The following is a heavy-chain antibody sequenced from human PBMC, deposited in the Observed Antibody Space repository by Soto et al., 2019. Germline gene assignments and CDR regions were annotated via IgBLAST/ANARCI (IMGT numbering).Heavy chain of an antibody. Sequence: ASVKVSCKASGYTFTSYDINWVRPATGQGLEWMGWMNPNSGTTGYAQKFQGIVTMTRNTSISTAYMELSTLRSEVTAVYYCERRGCITTFGVVLRGWFDHWGQGTLVTVSS. V-gene: IGHV1-8*01. CDR1: GYTFTSYD. CDR2: MNPNSGTT. J-gene: IGHJ5*02. CDR3: ERRGCITTFGVVLRGWFDH. D-gene: IGHD3-3*01.